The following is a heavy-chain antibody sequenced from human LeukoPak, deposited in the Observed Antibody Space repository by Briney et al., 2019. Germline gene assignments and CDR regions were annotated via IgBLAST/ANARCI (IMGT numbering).Heavy chain of an antibody. V-gene: IGHV3-23*01. CDR2: ISGSGGST. CDR3: AKGGELYYDFWSGYPYYFDY. J-gene: IGHJ4*02. D-gene: IGHD3-3*01. Sequence: PGGSLRLSCAASGFTFSSYAMSWVRQAPGKGLEWVSAISGSGGSTDYADSVKGRFTISRDNSKNTLYLQMNSLRAEDTAVYYCAKGGELYYDFWSGYPYYFDYWGQGTLVTVSS. CDR1: GFTFSSYA.